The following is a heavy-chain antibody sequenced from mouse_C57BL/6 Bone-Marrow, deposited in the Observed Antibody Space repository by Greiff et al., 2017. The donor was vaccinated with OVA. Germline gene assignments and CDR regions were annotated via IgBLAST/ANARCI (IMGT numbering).Heavy chain of an antibody. Sequence: VQLQQSGAELARPGASVKLSCKASGYTFTSYGISWVKQRTGQGLEWIGEIYPRSGNTCYNEKFKGKATLTADKSSSTAYMELRSLTSEDSAVYFCARRLTLYYYAMDYWGQGTSVTVSS. CDR2: IYPRSGNT. CDR1: GYTFTSYG. V-gene: IGHV1-81*01. D-gene: IGHD2-2*01. CDR3: ARRLTLYYYAMDY. J-gene: IGHJ4*01.